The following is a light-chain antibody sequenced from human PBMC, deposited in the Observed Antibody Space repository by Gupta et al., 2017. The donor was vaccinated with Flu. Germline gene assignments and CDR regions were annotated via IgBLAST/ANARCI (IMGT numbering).Light chain of an antibody. CDR2: HNS. CDR3: QSYDSSLSVEV. V-gene: IGLV1-40*01. CDR1: GSNIGAGYD. Sequence: QSVLTQPPSVSGAPGHRVTISCTGRGSNIGAGYDVHWYQQLPGTAPKLLIYHNSNRPSGVPDRFSGSKSGTSASLAITGLQAEDETDYYCQSYDSSLSVEVFGGGTKLTVL. J-gene: IGLJ3*02.